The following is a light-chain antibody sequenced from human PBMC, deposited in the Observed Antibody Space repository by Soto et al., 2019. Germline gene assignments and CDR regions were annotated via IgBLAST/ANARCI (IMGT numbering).Light chain of an antibody. CDR2: SNN. CDR1: SSNIGSNY. J-gene: IGLJ1*01. CDR3: ATWDDSLSGYV. Sequence: QSVLTQPPSASGTPGQRVTISCSGSSSNIGSNYVYWYQQLPGTTPKLLIYSNNQWPSGAPDRFSGSKSGTSASLAISGLRSEDEADYYCATWDDSLSGYVFGTGTKVTVL. V-gene: IGLV1-47*02.